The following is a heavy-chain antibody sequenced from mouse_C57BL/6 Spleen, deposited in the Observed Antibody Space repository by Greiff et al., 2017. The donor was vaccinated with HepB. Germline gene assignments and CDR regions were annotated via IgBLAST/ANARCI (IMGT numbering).Heavy chain of an antibody. CDR2: IWTGGGT. D-gene: IGHD1-1*01. CDR1: GFSFTSYA. Sequence: VKLQESGPGLVAPSQSLSITCTVSGFSFTSYAISWVRQPPGKGLEWLGVIWTGGGTNYNSALKSRLSISKDNSKSQVFLKMNSLQTDDTARYYCARNPYYYGSSYYYFDYWGQGTTLTVSS. CDR3: ARNPYYYGSSYYYFDY. J-gene: IGHJ2*01. V-gene: IGHV2-9-1*01.